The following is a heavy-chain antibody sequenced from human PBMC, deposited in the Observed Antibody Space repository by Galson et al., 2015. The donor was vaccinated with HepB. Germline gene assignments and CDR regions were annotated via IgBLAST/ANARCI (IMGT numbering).Heavy chain of an antibody. Sequence: QSGAEVKKPGESLKISCEGSGYTFTSYWIGWVRQMPGKGLEWMGIIYPSDSDNRYSPSFQGQVTISVDKSSSTAYLQWSSLKTSDTAMYYCARGDNGWSASGFYFDYWGQGTLVTVSS. CDR3: ARGDNGWSASGFYFDY. D-gene: IGHD5-12*01. V-gene: IGHV5-51*01. CDR1: GYTFTSYW. J-gene: IGHJ4*02. CDR2: IYPSDSDN.